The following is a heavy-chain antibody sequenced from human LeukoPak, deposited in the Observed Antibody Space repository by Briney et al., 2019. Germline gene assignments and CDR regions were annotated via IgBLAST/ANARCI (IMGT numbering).Heavy chain of an antibody. V-gene: IGHV4-39*01. CDR1: GGSISSSSYY. CDR3: ARIGYSSSSPLDY. Sequence: PSETLSLTCTVSGGSISSSSYYWGWIRQPPGKGLEWIGSIYYSGSTYYNPSLKSRVTISVDTSKNQFSLKLSSVTAADTAVYYCARIGYSSSSPLDYWGQGTLVTVSS. D-gene: IGHD6-6*01. J-gene: IGHJ4*02. CDR2: IYYSGST.